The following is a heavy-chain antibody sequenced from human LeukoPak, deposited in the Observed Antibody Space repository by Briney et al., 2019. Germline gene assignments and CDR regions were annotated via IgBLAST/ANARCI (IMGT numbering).Heavy chain of an antibody. V-gene: IGHV3-23*01. CDR1: GFTFSTYG. D-gene: IGHD1-26*01. CDR2: IGRSGGRT. CDR3: AKDPSWGILVGASIDY. J-gene: IGHJ4*02. Sequence: GGSLRLSCAASGFTFSTYGMSWVRQAPGKGLEWVSTIGRSGGRTYYTDSVKGRFTISRDNSKNTLYLQMNSLRAEDTAVYYCAKDPSWGILVGASIDYWGQGTLVTVSS.